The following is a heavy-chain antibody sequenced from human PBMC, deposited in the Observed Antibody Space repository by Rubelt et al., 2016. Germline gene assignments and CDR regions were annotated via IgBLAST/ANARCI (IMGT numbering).Heavy chain of an antibody. CDR3: TRDRPIDY. CDR1: GFTFGDYA. Sequence: DVQLVESGGGLVQPGRSLRLSCTASGFTFGDYAMAWFRQAPGKGLEWVGFIRNIADGGTTEYDASVKGRFTISMDDSKRMSFLQMDSLKTVDTAVYYCTRDRPIDYWGQGTLVTVSS. V-gene: IGHV3-49*03. J-gene: IGHJ4*02. CDR2: IRNIADGGTT.